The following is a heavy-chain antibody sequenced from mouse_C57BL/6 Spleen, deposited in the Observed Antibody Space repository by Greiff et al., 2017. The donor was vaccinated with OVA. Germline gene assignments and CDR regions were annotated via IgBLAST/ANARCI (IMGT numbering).Heavy chain of an antibody. V-gene: IGHV1-82*01. J-gene: IGHJ2*01. CDR2: IYPGGGST. CDR1: GYAFSSSW. CDR3: AREDGSSPYYFDD. D-gene: IGHD1-1*01. Sequence: QVQLKESGPDLVKPGASVKISCKASGYAFSSSWMNWVQQRPGKGLEWIGRIYPGGGSTYYNGKFKGKATLTADKSSSTAYMQLSSLTSEDSAVYCGAREDGSSPYYFDDWGQGTTLTVSS.